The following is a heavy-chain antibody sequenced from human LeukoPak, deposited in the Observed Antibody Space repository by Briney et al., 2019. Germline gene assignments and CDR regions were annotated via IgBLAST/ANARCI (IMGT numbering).Heavy chain of an antibody. D-gene: IGHD5-18*01. V-gene: IGHV1-2*02. CDR1: GYTFTGYY. CDR2: INPNSGGT. CDR3: ARGGYSYGYD. Sequence: ASVKVSCKASGYTFTGYYMHWVRQAPGQGLEWMGWINPNSGGTNYAQKFQGRVTMTRDTSTSTVYMELSSLRSEDTAVYHCARGGYSYGYDWGQGTLVTVSS. J-gene: IGHJ4*02.